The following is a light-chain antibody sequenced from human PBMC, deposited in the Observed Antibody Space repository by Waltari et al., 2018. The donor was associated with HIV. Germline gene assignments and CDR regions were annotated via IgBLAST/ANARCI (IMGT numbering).Light chain of an antibody. J-gene: IGLJ1*01. V-gene: IGLV1-44*01. CDR2: SNN. CDR1: TSTIGGNT. Sequence: QSVLAQPPSASGTPGQRVTIPCSGSTSTIGGNTVSWYQQLPGTAPKLLIYSNNERPSGVPDRLSGSTSGTSAFLVISGLQSEDEADYYCAAWDDSLKGGAFGTGTKVTVL. CDR3: AAWDDSLKGGA.